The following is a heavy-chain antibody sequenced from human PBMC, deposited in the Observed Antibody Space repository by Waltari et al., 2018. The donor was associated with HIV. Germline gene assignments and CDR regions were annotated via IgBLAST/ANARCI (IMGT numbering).Heavy chain of an antibody. CDR2: VSHSGTT. V-gene: IGHV4-34*01. D-gene: IGHD2-2*02. J-gene: IGHJ5*02. CDR1: GGSFSGYC. CDR3: ARGHIVVVPAAIQSGWFDP. Sequence: QVQLQQWGAGVLKPSETLSLTCAVYGGSFSGYCWTWIRQPPGKRLEWIGEVSHSGTTNYSPSLKSRVTVSVDTSKNQCSLKLNSVTAADTAIYYCARGHIVVVPAAIQSGWFDPWGQGTMVTVSS.